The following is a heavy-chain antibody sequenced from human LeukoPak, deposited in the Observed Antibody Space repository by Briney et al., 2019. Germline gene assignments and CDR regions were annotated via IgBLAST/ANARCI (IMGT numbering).Heavy chain of an antibody. CDR3: AREAWELEAFDY. J-gene: IGHJ4*02. CDR1: GFTFSSYS. Sequence: PGGSLRLSCAASGFTFSSYSMNWVRQAPGKGLEWVSSISSSSSYIYYADSVKGRFTISRDNAKNSLCLQMNSLRAEDTAVYYCAREAWELEAFDYWGQGTLVTVSS. V-gene: IGHV3-21*01. CDR2: ISSSSSYI. D-gene: IGHD1-26*01.